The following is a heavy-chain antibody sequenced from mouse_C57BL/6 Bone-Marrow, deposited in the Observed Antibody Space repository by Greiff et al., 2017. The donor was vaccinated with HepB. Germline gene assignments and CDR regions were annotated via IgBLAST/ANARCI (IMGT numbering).Heavy chain of an antibody. D-gene: IGHD2-1*01. V-gene: IGHV1-81*01. J-gene: IGHJ3*01. Sequence: VQLQESGAELARPGASVKLSCKASGYTFTSYGISWVKQRTGQGLEWIGEIYPRSGNTYYNEKFKGKSTLTADKSSSTAYMELRSLTSEDSAVYFCAKERIYYGNYRFAYWGQGTLVTVSA. CDR2: IYPRSGNT. CDR1: GYTFTSYG. CDR3: AKERIYYGNYRFAY.